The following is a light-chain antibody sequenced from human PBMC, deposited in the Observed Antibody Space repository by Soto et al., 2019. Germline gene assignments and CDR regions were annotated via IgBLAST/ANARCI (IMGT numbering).Light chain of an antibody. J-gene: IGKJ4*01. CDR2: AAS. V-gene: IGKV1-27*01. CDR3: QQYGDWPLT. CDR1: QGISNY. Sequence: DIQMTQSQSSLSASVGDRVTINFRASQGISNYLAWYQQKPGKVPKLLIYAASTLQSGVPSRFSGSGSGTEFTLTISSLQSEDFAVYYCQQYGDWPLTFGGGTKVDIK.